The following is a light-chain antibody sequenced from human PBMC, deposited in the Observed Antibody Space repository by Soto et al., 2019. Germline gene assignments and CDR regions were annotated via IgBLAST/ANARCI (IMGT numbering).Light chain of an antibody. J-gene: IGKJ1*01. CDR1: QSISSW. CDR2: AAS. CDR3: QQSYSSWWT. V-gene: IGKV1-39*01. Sequence: DIQMTQSPSTLSASVGDRVTITCRASQSISSWLAWYQQKPVKAPNLLIYAASSLQSGVPSRFSGSGSGTDFTLTISSLQREDFATYYCQQSYSSWWTFGQGTKVDI.